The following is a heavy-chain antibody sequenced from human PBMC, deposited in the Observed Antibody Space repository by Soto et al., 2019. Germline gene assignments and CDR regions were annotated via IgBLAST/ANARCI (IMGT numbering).Heavy chain of an antibody. V-gene: IGHV1-18*04. CDR1: GYTFTSYG. CDR2: NSAYNGNT. J-gene: IGHJ4*02. CDR3: GGGCSGGSCHPGAIDY. D-gene: IGHD2-15*01. Sequence: QVQLVQSGAEVKKPGASVKVSCKASGYTFTSYGISWVRQAPGQGLEWMGWNSAYNGNTNYAQKLQGRVTMTTDTSTSTAYMELRSLRSDDTAVYYCGGGCSGGSCHPGAIDYWGQGTLVTVSS.